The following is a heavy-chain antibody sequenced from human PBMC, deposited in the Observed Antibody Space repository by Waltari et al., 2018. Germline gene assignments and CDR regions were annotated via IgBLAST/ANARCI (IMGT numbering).Heavy chain of an antibody. CDR2: INQGGSDK. D-gene: IGHD1-1*01. V-gene: IGHV3-7*03. CDR1: GFTFTRYW. Sequence: EVQLVESGGGLVQPGGSLRLSCAASGFTFTRYWMSWVRQAPGKGLEGVANINQGGSDKNDVDSVKGRFTISRDNAKNSLYLQMNSLRAEDTAVYYCARTGDDYWGQGTLVTVSS. J-gene: IGHJ4*02. CDR3: ARTGDDY.